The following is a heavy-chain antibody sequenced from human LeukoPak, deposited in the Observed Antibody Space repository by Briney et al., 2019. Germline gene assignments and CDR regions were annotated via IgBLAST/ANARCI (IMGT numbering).Heavy chain of an antibody. D-gene: IGHD3-10*01. CDR1: GLTFSSYA. J-gene: IGHJ4*02. CDR3: AKDLGGEGGSGFPGY. Sequence: GGSLRLSCAASGLTFSSYAMSWVRQAPGKGLEWVSAISGSSGHTYYADSVKGRFTISRDNSKNTMYLQMNSLRVEDTAVYYCAKDLGGEGGSGFPGYWGQGTLVTVSS. CDR2: ISGSSGHT. V-gene: IGHV3-23*01.